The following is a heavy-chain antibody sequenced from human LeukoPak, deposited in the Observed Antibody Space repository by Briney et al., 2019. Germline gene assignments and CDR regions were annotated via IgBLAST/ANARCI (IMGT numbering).Heavy chain of an antibody. V-gene: IGHV4-30-4*08. J-gene: IGHJ4*02. Sequence: TLSLTCTVSGGSISSGDYYWSWIRQPPGKGLEWIGYIYYSGSTYYNPSLKSRVTISVDTSENQFSLKLSSVTAADTAVYYCARAGYYDRSDYWGQGTLVTVSS. CDR1: GGSISSGDYY. CDR3: ARAGYYDRSDY. D-gene: IGHD3-22*01. CDR2: IYYSGST.